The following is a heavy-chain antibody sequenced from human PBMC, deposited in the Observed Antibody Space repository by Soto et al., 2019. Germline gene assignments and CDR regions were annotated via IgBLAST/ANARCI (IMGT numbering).Heavy chain of an antibody. J-gene: IGHJ4*02. D-gene: IGHD3-22*01. V-gene: IGHV4-39*01. CDR2: IYYLGNT. CDR1: GGSISSSSSY. Sequence: SVTLSLTCTVSGGSISSSSSYWGWIRQPPGKGLEWVGSIYYLGNTYYNPSLGGRVSISVDKSKNQFSLKLNSVTAADTGIFYCARLFPYASRGYRLDYLGQGTLVTVSS. CDR3: ARLFPYASRGYRLDY.